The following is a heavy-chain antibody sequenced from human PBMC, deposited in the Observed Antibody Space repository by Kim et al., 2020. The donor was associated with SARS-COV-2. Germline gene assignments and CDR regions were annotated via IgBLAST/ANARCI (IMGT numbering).Heavy chain of an antibody. CDR1: GYTFTSYN. Sequence: SVKVSCKASGYTFTSYNINWVRQATGQGLEWMGWMNPNSGNTGYAQKFQGRVTMTRNTSISTAYMEVSSLRPEDTAVYYCARGGVVTATDYWGQGTLVTVSS. CDR2: MNPNSGNT. V-gene: IGHV1-8*01. CDR3: ARGGVVTATDY. D-gene: IGHD2-21*02. J-gene: IGHJ4*02.